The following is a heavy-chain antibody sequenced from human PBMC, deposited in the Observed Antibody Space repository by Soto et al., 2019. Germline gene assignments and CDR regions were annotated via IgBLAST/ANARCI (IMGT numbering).Heavy chain of an antibody. Sequence: EVQLVESGGGLVKPGGSLRLSCAASGFTFSSYTMTWVRQAPGKGLEWVACISSTSTYIYYADSLKGRFTISRDNAENSLDRQMDSLRPEDTAVYHCARRLKPASNRPSGEEYWGPGTLVTVSS. CDR3: ARRLKPASNRPSGEEY. J-gene: IGHJ4*02. V-gene: IGHV3-21*01. D-gene: IGHD3-10*01. CDR1: GFTFSSYT. CDR2: ISSTSTYI.